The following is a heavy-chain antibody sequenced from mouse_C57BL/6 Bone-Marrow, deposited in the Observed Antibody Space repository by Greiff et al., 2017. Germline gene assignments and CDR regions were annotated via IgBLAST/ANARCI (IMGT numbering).Heavy chain of an antibody. D-gene: IGHD2-4*01. J-gene: IGHJ2*01. CDR1: GYTFTSYG. V-gene: IGHV1-81*01. CDR3: ARGGAIYYDYFFDC. Sequence: VKLQESGAELARPGASVKLSCKASGYTFTSYGISWVKQRTGQGLEWIGEIYPRSGNTYYNEKFKGKATLTADKSSSTAYMELRSLTSEDSGVYFCARGGAIYYDYFFDCWGQGTTLTVSS. CDR2: IYPRSGNT.